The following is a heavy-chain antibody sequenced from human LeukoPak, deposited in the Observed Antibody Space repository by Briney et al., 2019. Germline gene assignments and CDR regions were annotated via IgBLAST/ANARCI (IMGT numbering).Heavy chain of an antibody. J-gene: IGHJ5*02. V-gene: IGHV4-31*03. CDR1: GCSIGSRGYY. D-gene: IGHD1-1*01. CDR2: IYYSGST. CDR3: ATRTNNWFDP. Sequence: TGILPGCSIGSRGYYGTWSRQHPGKGLGWIGYIYYSGSTDYNPSLKSRVTISIDTSKNQFSLNISTVTAAGTAVYSCATRTNNWFDPWGQGTLVTVSS.